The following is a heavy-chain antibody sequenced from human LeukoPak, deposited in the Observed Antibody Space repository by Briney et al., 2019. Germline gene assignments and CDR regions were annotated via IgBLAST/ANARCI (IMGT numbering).Heavy chain of an antibody. CDR1: GFTFSTYD. J-gene: IGHJ4*02. CDR3: AVSSWARSLRSHFDY. CDR2: ICSSGNSI. D-gene: IGHD6-13*01. V-gene: IGHV3-48*04. Sequence: GGSLRLSCAASGFTFSTYDMDWVRQAPGKGLEWVSHICSSGNSIYYADSVKGRFTISRDNAKNSLYLQMNSLRPEDTAVYYCAVSSWARSLRSHFDYWGQGTLVTVSS.